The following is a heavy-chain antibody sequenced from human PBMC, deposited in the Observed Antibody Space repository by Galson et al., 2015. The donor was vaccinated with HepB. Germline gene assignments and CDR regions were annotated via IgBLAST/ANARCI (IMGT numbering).Heavy chain of an antibody. Sequence: SVKVSCKVPGYTLTELSMHWVRQAPGKGLEWMGGFDPEDGETIYAQKFQGRVTMTEDTSTDTAYMELSSLRSEDTAVYYCATDRTAHSSSWYYFDYWGQGTLVTVSS. J-gene: IGHJ4*02. D-gene: IGHD6-13*01. CDR1: GYTLTELS. V-gene: IGHV1-24*01. CDR2: FDPEDGET. CDR3: ATDRTAHSSSWYYFDY.